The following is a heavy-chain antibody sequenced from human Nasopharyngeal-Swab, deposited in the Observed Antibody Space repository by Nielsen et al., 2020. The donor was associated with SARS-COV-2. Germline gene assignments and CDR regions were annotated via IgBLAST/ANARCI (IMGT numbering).Heavy chain of an antibody. D-gene: IGHD3-3*01. CDR1: GGAFSSYA. CDR2: IIPIFGTA. J-gene: IGHJ6*02. Sequence: SVKVSCKASGGAFSSYAISWVRRAPGQGLVRRGGIIPIFGTANYAQKFQGRVTITADKSTSTAYMELSSLRSEDTAVYYCARDRIEITIFGVVYYGMDVWGQGTTVTVSS. CDR3: ARDRIEITIFGVVYYGMDV. V-gene: IGHV1-69*06.